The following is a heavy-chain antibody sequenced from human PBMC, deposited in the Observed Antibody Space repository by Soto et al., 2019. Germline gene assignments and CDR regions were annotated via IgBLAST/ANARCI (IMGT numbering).Heavy chain of an antibody. CDR1: GYSFTSYW. J-gene: IGHJ6*03. Sequence: GESLKISCKGSGYSFTSYWIGWVRQMPGKGLEWMGIIYPGDSDTRYSPSFQGQVTISADKSISTAYLQWSSLKASDTAMYYCATLRGDYGDCYEDYYDYMAVWGRGTTVTVSS. D-gene: IGHD4-17*01. CDR3: ATLRGDYGDCYEDYYDYMAV. CDR2: IYPGDSDT. V-gene: IGHV5-51*01.